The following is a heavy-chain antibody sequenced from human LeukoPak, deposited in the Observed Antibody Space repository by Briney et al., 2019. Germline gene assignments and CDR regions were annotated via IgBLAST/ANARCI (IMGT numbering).Heavy chain of an antibody. CDR2: IRYDGSNK. J-gene: IGHJ4*02. CDR1: GFTFSSYG. Sequence: GGSLRLSCAASGFTFSSYGMHWVRQAPGKGLEWVAFIRYDGSNKYYADSVKGRFTISRDNSKNTLYLQMNSLRAEDTAVYYCAKEGGYYGSGSLHDYWGQGTLVTVSS. V-gene: IGHV3-30*02. D-gene: IGHD3-10*01. CDR3: AKEGGYYGSGSLHDY.